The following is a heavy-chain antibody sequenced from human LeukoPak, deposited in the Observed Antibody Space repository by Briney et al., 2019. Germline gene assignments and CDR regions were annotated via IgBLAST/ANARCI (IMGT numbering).Heavy chain of an antibody. Sequence: GRSLRLSCAASGFHFNNYAMHWVPQAPGQGLEWVAVVWSDGNKKFYADSVTGRFTISRANSKSILYFQMNSLRAEERALYSWAKAPKQWTGAFDIRGRGTMVTVSS. V-gene: IGHV3-33*06. CDR1: GFHFNNYA. J-gene: IGHJ3*02. CDR3: AKAPKQWTGAFDI. CDR2: VWSDGNKK. D-gene: IGHD6-19*01.